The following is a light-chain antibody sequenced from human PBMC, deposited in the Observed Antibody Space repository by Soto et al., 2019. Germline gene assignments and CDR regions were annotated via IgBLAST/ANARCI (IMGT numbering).Light chain of an antibody. CDR2: AAS. V-gene: IGKV1-8*01. Sequence: AIRMTQSPSSLSASPGDRVTITCRASQGISSNLAWYQQKPGQAPKLLISAASTLQSGVPSRFSGSGSGTDITITSSRQTSEDVATYCCQHHYCYPSTFGGGTMVEIK. J-gene: IGKJ4*01. CDR3: QHHYCYPST. CDR1: QGISSN.